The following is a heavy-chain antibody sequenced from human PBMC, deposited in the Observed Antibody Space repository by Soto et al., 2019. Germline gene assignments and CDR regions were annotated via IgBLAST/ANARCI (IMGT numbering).Heavy chain of an antibody. J-gene: IGHJ5*01. V-gene: IGHV4-39*01. CDR1: GGSINNTNYS. Sequence: PSETLSLTCSVPGGSINNTNYSWVWIRQPPGKGLEWIGMIQYNGRTYYSESLKSRVTISVAPPKNQISLQVTSVTAAGRAVYYCARSGSRDHLRDWFDTWGHGSLVTVSS. D-gene: IGHD7-27*01. CDR2: IQYNGRT. CDR3: ARSGSRDHLRDWFDT.